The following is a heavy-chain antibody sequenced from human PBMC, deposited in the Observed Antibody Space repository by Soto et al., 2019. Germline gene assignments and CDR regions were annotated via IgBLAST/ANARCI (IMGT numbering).Heavy chain of an antibody. CDR2: IWYDGSNK. V-gene: IGHV3-33*03. CDR1: GFTISTHG. D-gene: IGHD1-7*01. Sequence: QAQLVESGGGVVQPGTSLRLSCAASGFTISTHGMHWVRQAPGKGLEWLANIWYDGSNKFYAESVKGRFSISKDNSKNTLYLQMSSLRAVDTAVYYCAAATTWNFHFPYWGQGTQVIVSS. CDR3: AAATTWNFHFPY. J-gene: IGHJ4*02.